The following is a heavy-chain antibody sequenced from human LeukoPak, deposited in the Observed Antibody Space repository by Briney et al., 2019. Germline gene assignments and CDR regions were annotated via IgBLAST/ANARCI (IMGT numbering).Heavy chain of an antibody. J-gene: IGHJ4*02. Sequence: GRSLRLSCAASGFTFSSYGMHWVRQAPGKGLEWVAVIWYDGGNKYYADSVKGRFTISRDNSKNTLYLQVNSLRAEDTAVYYCARSWSGFGELLSYFDYWGQGTLVTVSS. D-gene: IGHD3-10*01. CDR1: GFTFSSYG. V-gene: IGHV3-33*01. CDR2: IWYDGGNK. CDR3: ARSWSGFGELLSYFDY.